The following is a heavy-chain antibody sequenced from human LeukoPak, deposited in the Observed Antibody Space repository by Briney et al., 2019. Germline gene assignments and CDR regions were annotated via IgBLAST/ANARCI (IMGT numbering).Heavy chain of an antibody. J-gene: IGHJ6*02. D-gene: IGHD3-10*01. CDR1: LDPIRCSRYS. CDR3: ARHGLSMVRGVRYYYGMDV. Sequence: PSETLSLTFTVSLDPIRCSRYSRGWISQPPGKGMEQTGNIYHSGSTDYKPSVNSRVTISVDTSKHEVAVPLSCVPAPETPGYYCARHGLSMVRGVRYYYGMDVWGQGTTVTVSS. V-gene: IGHV4-39*01. CDR2: IYHSGST.